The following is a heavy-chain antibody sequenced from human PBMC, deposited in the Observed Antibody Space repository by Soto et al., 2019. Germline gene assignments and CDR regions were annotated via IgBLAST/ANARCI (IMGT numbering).Heavy chain of an antibody. Sequence: GGSLRLSCAASGFTFSIYWMHWVRQAPGRGLVWVSRIISDGSSTSYADSVKGRFTISRDNAKNTLYLQMNSLRADDTAVYYCAGISTTGKSFDYWGQGTLVTVS. V-gene: IGHV3-74*01. CDR2: IISDGSST. CDR3: AGISTTGKSFDY. J-gene: IGHJ4*02. D-gene: IGHD1-1*01. CDR1: GFTFSIYW.